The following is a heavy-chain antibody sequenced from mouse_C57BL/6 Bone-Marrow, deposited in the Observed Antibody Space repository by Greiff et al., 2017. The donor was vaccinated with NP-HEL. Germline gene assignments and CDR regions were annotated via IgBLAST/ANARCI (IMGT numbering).Heavy chain of an antibody. CDR2: IHPNSGST. CDR3: ARWLLSYAMDY. Sequence: QVQLQQPGAELVKPGASVKLSCKASGYTFTSYWMHWVKQRPGQGLEWIGMIHPNSGSTKYNEKFKSKATLTVDKSSSTAYMQLSSLTSEDSAVYYCARWLLSYAMDYWGQGTSVTVSS. CDR1: GYTFTSYW. V-gene: IGHV1-64*01. D-gene: IGHD2-3*01. J-gene: IGHJ4*01.